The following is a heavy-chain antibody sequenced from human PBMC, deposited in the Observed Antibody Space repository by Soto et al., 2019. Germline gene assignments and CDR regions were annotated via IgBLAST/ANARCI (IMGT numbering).Heavy chain of an antibody. V-gene: IGHV4-39*01. J-gene: IGHJ4*02. D-gene: IGHD3-16*01. CDR2: MHYTGET. CDR3: ARQGGNKFDY. CDR1: GDSVISDHYY. Sequence: QLQLQESGPGRVQPSETLSLTCTVSGDSVISDHYYWAWIRQPPGKGLEWIGNMHYTGETYQNPSLRSRVTIFVDTSENQVSLKLTSVTAADTAMYYCARQGGNKFDYWGQGTPVTVSS.